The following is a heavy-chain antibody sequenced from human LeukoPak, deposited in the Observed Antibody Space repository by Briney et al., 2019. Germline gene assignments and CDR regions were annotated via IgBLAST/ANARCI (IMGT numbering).Heavy chain of an antibody. D-gene: IGHD3-10*01. Sequence: PSETLSLTCSVPGGSISSYYWSWIRQPPGKGLEWIGYIYYSGSTNYNPSLKSRVTISVDTSKNQFSLKLSSVTAADTAVYYCARDRGYYGSGSHGAFDIWGQGTMVTVSS. CDR2: IYYSGST. V-gene: IGHV4-59*01. J-gene: IGHJ3*02. CDR1: GGSISSYY. CDR3: ARDRGYYGSGSHGAFDI.